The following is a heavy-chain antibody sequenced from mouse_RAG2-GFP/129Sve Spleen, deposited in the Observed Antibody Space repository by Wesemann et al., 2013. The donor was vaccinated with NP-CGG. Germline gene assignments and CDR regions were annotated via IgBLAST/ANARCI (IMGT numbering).Heavy chain of an antibody. CDR3: ARAYYGNYEHYFDY. D-gene: IGHD2-10*01. CDR2: IWAGGST. CDR1: GFSLTSYG. J-gene: IGHJ2*01. V-gene: IGHV2-9*02. Sequence: QVQLKESGPGLVAPSQSLSITCTVSGFSLTSYGVHWVRQPPGKGLEWLGVIWAGGSTNYNSALMSRLSISKDNSKSQVFLKMNSLQTDDTAMYYCARAYYGNYEHYFDYWGAKGHHSHSLL.